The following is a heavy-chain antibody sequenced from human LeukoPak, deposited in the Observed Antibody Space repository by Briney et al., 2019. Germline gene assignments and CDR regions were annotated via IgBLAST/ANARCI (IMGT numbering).Heavy chain of an antibody. Sequence: GGSLRLSCAASGFTDSSNYMSWVRQAPGKGLEWVSYISSSSSTIYYADSVKGRFTISRDNAKNSLYLQMNSLRDEDTAVYYCAGVTAYYYDSSGPGWGQGTLVTVSS. CDR3: AGVTAYYYDSSGPG. CDR1: GFTDSSNY. V-gene: IGHV3-48*02. D-gene: IGHD3-22*01. J-gene: IGHJ4*02. CDR2: ISSSSSTI.